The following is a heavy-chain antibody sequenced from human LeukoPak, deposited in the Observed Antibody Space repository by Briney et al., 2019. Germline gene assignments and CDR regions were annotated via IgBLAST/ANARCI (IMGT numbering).Heavy chain of an antibody. CDR1: GFTFSSYS. CDR2: ISSGSSYI. Sequence: KSGGSLRLSCAASGFTFSSYSMNWVRQAPGKGLEWVSSISSGSSYIYYADSVKGRFTISRDNAKNSLYLQMNSLKAEDTAVYYCARSLAVAGFDYWGQGTLVTVSS. J-gene: IGHJ4*02. CDR3: ARSLAVAGFDY. V-gene: IGHV3-21*01. D-gene: IGHD6-19*01.